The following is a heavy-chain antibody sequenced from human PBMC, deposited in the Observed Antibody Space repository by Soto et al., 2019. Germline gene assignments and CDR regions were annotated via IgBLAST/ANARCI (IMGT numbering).Heavy chain of an antibody. D-gene: IGHD3-9*01. CDR2: INSDGSSK. J-gene: IGHJ2*01. V-gene: IGHV3-74*01. CDR1: GFTFSSYW. CDR3: ARPPSYYDILTGYYHTWYFDL. Sequence: EVQLVESGGGLVQPGGSLRLSCAASGFTFSSYWMHWVRQAPGKGLVWVSRINSDGSSKSYADSVKGRFTIARDNATNTLYLQMNILRAEDTAVYYCARPPSYYDILTGYYHTWYFDLWGRGTLVTVSS.